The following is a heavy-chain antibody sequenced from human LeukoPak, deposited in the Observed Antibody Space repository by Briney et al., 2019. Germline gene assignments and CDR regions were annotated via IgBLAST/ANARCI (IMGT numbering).Heavy chain of an antibody. CDR2: IYYGGST. CDR1: GGSISSYY. CDR3: ARRDYGGYFDY. V-gene: IGHV4-59*08. J-gene: IGHJ4*02. Sequence: SETLSLTCTVSGGSISSYYWSWIRQPPGKGLEWIGYIYYGGSTNYNPSLKSRVTISVDTSENQFSLKLSSVTAADTAVYYCARRDYGGYFDYWGQGTLVTVSS. D-gene: IGHD4-23*01.